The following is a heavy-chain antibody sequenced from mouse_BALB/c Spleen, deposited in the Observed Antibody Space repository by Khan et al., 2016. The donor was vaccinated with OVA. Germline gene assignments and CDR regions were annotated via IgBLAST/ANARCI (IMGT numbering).Heavy chain of an antibody. Sequence: QVQLKQSGPGLVAPSQSLSITCTVSGFSLKSYGVHWVRQPPGKGLEWLGGIWAGGSTNYTSALMSRLSISNENSKSQFFYKMNILQTDDTATYYCDRNRDPDDFDYWGQGTSLTVSS. CDR1: GFSLKSYG. J-gene: IGHJ2*02. CDR3: DRNRDPDDFDY. V-gene: IGHV2-9*02. CDR2: IWAGGST.